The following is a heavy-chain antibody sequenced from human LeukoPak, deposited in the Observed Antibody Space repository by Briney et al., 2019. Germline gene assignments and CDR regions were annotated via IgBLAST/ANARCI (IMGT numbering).Heavy chain of an antibody. CDR3: ATAPHTMVRGVTIFDY. J-gene: IGHJ4*02. CDR1: GYTLTELS. CDR2: FDPEDGET. V-gene: IGHV1-24*01. Sequence: ASVKVSCKVSGYTLTELSMHWVRQAPGKGREWMGGFDPEDGETIYAQKFQGRVTMTEDTSTDTAYMELSSLRSEDTAVYYCATAPHTMVRGVTIFDYWGQGTLVTVSS. D-gene: IGHD3-10*01.